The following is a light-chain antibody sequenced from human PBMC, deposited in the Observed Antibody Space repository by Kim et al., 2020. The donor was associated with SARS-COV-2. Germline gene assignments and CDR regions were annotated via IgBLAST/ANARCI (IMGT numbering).Light chain of an antibody. CDR1: QSVSSSY. J-gene: IGKJ4*01. CDR3: QQYGSLLT. V-gene: IGKV3-20*01. Sequence: LAPGERATLSCRASQSVSSSYLAWYQQKPGQAPRLLIYGASSRATGIPDRFSGSGSGTDFTLTISRLEPEDFAVYYCQQYGSLLTFGGGTKVDIK. CDR2: GAS.